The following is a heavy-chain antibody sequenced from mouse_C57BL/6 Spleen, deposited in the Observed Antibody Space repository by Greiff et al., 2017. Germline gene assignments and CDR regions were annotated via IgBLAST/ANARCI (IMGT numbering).Heavy chain of an antibody. CDR3: ARIEFYCGSSSAMDY. D-gene: IGHD1-1*01. J-gene: IGHJ4*01. CDR2: INPSNGGT. V-gene: IGHV1-53*01. Sequence: QVQLQQPGTELVKPGASVKLSCKASGYTFTSYWMHWVKQRPGQGLEWIGNINPSNGGTNYNEKFKSKATLTVDKSSSTAYMQLSRLSSEDSAVYYCARIEFYCGSSSAMDYWGQGTSVTVSS. CDR1: GYTFTSYW.